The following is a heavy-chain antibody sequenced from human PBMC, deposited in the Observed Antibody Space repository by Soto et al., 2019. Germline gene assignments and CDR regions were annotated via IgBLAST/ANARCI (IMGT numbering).Heavy chain of an antibody. Sequence: SLRLSCATSGFTFSGYAMTWVRQAPGKGLNWVSAITSGGDTFFADSVKGRFTISRDHSKNTFYLQMHSLTAEDTAVYYCAKGQGSGALRFFFADSGQATLVSV. CDR1: GFTFSGYA. D-gene: IGHD2-15*01. J-gene: IGHJ4*02. CDR2: ITSGGDT. CDR3: AKGQGSGALRFFFAD. V-gene: IGHV3-23*01.